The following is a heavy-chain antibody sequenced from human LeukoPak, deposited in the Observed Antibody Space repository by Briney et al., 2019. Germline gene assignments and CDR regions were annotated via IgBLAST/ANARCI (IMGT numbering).Heavy chain of an antibody. J-gene: IGHJ5*02. Sequence: SGTLSLTCGGSGGSITTTNFGGWVRQPPGGGLEWIGEISLRGRTQYNPPLKSRVNSSIDESKNQPYLSRPSVTAAGTAAYYCPRESGTYCPFGHWGQGTLVAVTS. CDR1: GGSITTTNF. CDR2: ISLRGRT. V-gene: IGHV4-4*02. D-gene: IGHD1-26*01. CDR3: PRESGTYCPFGH.